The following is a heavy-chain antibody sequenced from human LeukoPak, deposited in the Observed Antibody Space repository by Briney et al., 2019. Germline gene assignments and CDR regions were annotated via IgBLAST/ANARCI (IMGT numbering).Heavy chain of an antibody. J-gene: IGHJ4*02. D-gene: IGHD5-12*01. V-gene: IGHV5-51*01. CDR2: IDPGDSDT. CDR3: ARVRYSGYDQADY. CDR1: GYSFTSYW. Sequence: GESLKISCKGSGYSFTSYWIGCVRQMSRKGLEWMGIIDPGDSDTRYSPSLQGQVTISADKSISTAYLQWSSLKASDTGIYYCARVRYSGYDQADYWGQGTLVTVSS.